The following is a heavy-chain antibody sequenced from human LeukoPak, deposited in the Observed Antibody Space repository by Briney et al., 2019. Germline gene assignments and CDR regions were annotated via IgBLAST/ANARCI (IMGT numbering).Heavy chain of an antibody. V-gene: IGHV3-23*01. CDR3: AKEPKIRIVGATLSY. J-gene: IGHJ4*02. Sequence: PGGSLRLSCAASGFTFSSYAMSWVRQAPGKGLEWVSAISGSGGSTYYADSVKGRFTISRDNSKNTLYLQMNRLRGEDTAVYYCAKEPKIRIVGATLSYWGQGTLVTVSS. D-gene: IGHD1-26*01. CDR2: ISGSGGST. CDR1: GFTFSSYA.